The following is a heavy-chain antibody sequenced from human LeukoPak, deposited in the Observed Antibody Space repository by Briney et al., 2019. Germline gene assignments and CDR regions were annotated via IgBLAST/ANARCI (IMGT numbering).Heavy chain of an antibody. V-gene: IGHV1-69*04. J-gene: IGHJ4*02. CDR3: ARGSSTGTDY. CDR1: GGTFSSYA. Sequence: ASVKVSCKASGGTFSSYAISWVRQAPGQGLEWMGRIIPILGIANYAQKFQGRVTITADKSTSTVYMELSSLRSEDTAVYYCARGSSTGTDYWGQGTLVTVSS. CDR2: IIPILGIA. D-gene: IGHD1-14*01.